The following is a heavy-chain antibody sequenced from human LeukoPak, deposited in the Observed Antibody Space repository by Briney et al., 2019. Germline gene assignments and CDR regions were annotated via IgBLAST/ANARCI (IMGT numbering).Heavy chain of an antibody. CDR3: AKYFGYCSSTSCLPFDY. CDR1: GSTFSSYA. Sequence: GGSLRLSCAASGSTFSSYAMNWVRQAPGKGLEWVSAISGSGGSTYYADSVKGRFTISRDNSKNTLYLQMNSLRAEDTAVYYCAKYFGYCSSTSCLPFDYWGQGTLVTVSS. D-gene: IGHD2-2*01. V-gene: IGHV3-23*01. J-gene: IGHJ4*02. CDR2: ISGSGGST.